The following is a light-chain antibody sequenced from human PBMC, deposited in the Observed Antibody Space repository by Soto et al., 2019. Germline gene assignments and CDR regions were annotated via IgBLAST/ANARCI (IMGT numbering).Light chain of an antibody. V-gene: IGLV1-40*01. CDR2: GNS. Sequence: QSVLTQSASVSGAPGQWVTISCTGSSSNIGAFYDVHWYQQRPGTAPKLLIYGNSNRPSGVPDRFSGSKSGTSASLAITGLQAADEADYYCQSFDSSLSGWVFGGGTKVTVL. J-gene: IGLJ2*01. CDR1: SSNIGAFYD. CDR3: QSFDSSLSGWV.